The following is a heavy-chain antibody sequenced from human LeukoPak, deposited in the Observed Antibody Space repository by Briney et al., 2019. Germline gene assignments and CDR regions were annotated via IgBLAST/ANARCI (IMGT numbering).Heavy chain of an antibody. CDR1: GYTFTSYD. J-gene: IGHJ6*03. Sequence: ASVKVSCKASGYTFTSYDINWVRQATGQGLEWMGWMNPNSGNTGYAQKFQGRVIMTRNTSISTAYMELSSLRSEDTAVYYCARGIRYSGSYRLISPYYMDVWGKGTTVTISS. CDR2: MNPNSGNT. CDR3: ARGIRYSGSYRLISPYYMDV. D-gene: IGHD1-26*01. V-gene: IGHV1-8*01.